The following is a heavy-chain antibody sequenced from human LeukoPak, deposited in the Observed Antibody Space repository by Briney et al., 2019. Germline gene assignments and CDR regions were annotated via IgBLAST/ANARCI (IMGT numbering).Heavy chain of an antibody. CDR3: AKDFGYDIPSGAFDI. V-gene: IGHV3-23*01. Sequence: PGGSLRLSCAASGFTVSSNYMSWVRQAPGKGLEWVSAISGSGGSTYYADSVKGRFTISRDNSKNTLYLQMNSLRAEDTAVYYCAKDFGYDIPSGAFDIWGQGTMVTVSS. D-gene: IGHD3-9*01. CDR2: ISGSGGST. CDR1: GFTVSSNY. J-gene: IGHJ3*02.